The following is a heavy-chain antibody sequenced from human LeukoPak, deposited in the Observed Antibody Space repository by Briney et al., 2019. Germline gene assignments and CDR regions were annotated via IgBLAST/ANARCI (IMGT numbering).Heavy chain of an antibody. D-gene: IGHD2-2*02. CDR1: GYTFTSYG. V-gene: IGHV1-18*01. CDR2: ISAYNGNT. Sequence: ASVKVSCKASGYTFTSYGISWVRQPPGQGLEWMGWISAYNGNTNYAQKLQGRVTMTTDTSTSTAYMELRSLRSDDTAVYYCARPIVVAPAAIPEYLDYGAQGPRSTVSS. CDR3: ARPIVVAPAAIPEYLDY. J-gene: IGHJ4*02.